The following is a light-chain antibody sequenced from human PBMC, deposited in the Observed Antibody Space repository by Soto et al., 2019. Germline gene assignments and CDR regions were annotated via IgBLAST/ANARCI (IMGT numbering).Light chain of an antibody. J-gene: IGLJ3*02. V-gene: IGLV2-14*01. CDR2: EVR. CDR3: NSYTTTSTLL. CDR1: NRDIGAYNL. Sequence: QSVLTQPASVSGSLGQSITISCTGSNRDIGAYNLVSWYQQYPDTAPKLIIYEVRNRPSGVSYRFTGSRSGNTASLTISALQPDDESTFYCNSYTTTSTLLFGGGTKVTVL.